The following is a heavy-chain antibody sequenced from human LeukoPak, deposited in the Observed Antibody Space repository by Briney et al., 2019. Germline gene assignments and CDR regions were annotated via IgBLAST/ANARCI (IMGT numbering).Heavy chain of an antibody. D-gene: IGHD2-15*01. V-gene: IGHV3-33*01. CDR2: IWYEANNN. Sequence: GGSLRLSCATSGFTFSSYSMHWVRQAPGKGLEWVAVIWYEANNNYYADSVKGRFTISRDNSKNTLYLQMNSLRAEDTAVYYCARDRGWYYFDYWGQGTLVTVSS. CDR3: ARDRGWYYFDY. CDR1: GFTFSSYS. J-gene: IGHJ4*02.